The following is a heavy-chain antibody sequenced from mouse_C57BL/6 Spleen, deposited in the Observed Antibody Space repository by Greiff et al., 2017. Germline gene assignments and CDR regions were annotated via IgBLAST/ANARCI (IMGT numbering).Heavy chain of an antibody. CDR2: IWSGGDT. Sequence: QVQLKESGPGLVQPSQSLSITCTVSGFSFTSYGVHWVRQSPGKGLEWLGVIWSGGDTDYNAAFISRLSISKDNSKSKVFFQMNSLQADDTAIYYCARYDYDWYFDVWGTGTTVTVSS. D-gene: IGHD2-4*01. V-gene: IGHV2-2*01. CDR1: GFSFTSYG. J-gene: IGHJ1*03. CDR3: ARYDYDWYFDV.